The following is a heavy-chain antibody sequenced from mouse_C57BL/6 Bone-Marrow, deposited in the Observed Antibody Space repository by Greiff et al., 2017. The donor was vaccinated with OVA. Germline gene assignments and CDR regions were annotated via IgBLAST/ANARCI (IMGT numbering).Heavy chain of an antibody. V-gene: IGHV5-6*01. CDR1: GFTFSSYG. D-gene: IGHD1-1*01. CDR2: ISSGGSYT. J-gene: IGHJ2*01. CDR3: ARHGYYGSSPYYFDY. Sequence: EVMLVESGGDLVKPGGSLKLSCAASGFTFSSYGMSWVRQTPDKRLEWVATISSGGSYTYYPDSVKGRFPISRDNAKNTLYLQMSSLKSEDTAMYYCARHGYYGSSPYYFDYWGQGTTLTVSS.